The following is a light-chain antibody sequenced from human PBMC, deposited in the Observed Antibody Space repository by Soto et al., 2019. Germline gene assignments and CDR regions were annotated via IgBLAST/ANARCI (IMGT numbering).Light chain of an antibody. J-gene: IGLJ3*02. CDR3: QAYDYSLTASV. CDR2: GNR. CDR1: SSNLGACYD. V-gene: IGLV1-40*01. Sequence: QSVLTEPPSVSGAPGQRVTLSCTGNSSNLGACYDVHWYQQLPGAAPKVVIFGNRNRPSGVPERFSGSKSGTSASLAITGLQAEDEADYYCQAYDYSLTASVFGGGTKLTVL.